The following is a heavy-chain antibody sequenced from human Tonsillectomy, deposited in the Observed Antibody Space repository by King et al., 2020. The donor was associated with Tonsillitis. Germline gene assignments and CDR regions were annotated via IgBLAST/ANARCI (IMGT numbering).Heavy chain of an antibody. J-gene: IGHJ4*02. CDR3: ARLDYYDSSGYPADY. CDR2: IYPSDSDT. CDR1: GYRFSSYW. V-gene: IGHV5-51*01. D-gene: IGHD3-22*01. Sequence: QLVQSGAEVKKPGESLNISCKGSGYRFSSYWIGWVRQMPGKGLEWMGIIYPSDSDTRYSPSFQGHVTIPADKSISTAYLQWSSLKASDTAMYYCARLDYYDSSGYPADYWGQGTLVTVSS.